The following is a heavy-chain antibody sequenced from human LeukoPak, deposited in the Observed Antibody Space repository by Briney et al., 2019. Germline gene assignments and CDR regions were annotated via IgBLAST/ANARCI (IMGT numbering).Heavy chain of an antibody. V-gene: IGHV3-66*01. CDR3: ARDFGAYPEFDP. J-gene: IGHJ5*02. D-gene: IGHD3-10*01. CDR2: IYSGGST. Sequence: GGSLRLSCAASGFTVSSNYMSWVRQAPGKGLEWVSVIYSGGSTYYADSVKGRFTISRDNSKNTLYLQMNSLRAEDTAVYYCARDFGAYPEFDPWGQGTLVTVSS. CDR1: GFTVSSNY.